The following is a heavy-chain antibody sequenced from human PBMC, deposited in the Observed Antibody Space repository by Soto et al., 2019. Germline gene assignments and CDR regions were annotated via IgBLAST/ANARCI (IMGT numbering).Heavy chain of an antibody. CDR2: ISGGGDTT. D-gene: IGHD2-8*01. CDR3: AKLRDFVVLPAGILYY. CDR1: GFTFNSYC. Sequence: GGSLRLSCAAPGFTFNSYCISWIPLLPGRGLEWVSVISGGGDTTYYTPSVKGRFTISRDDFRNTLYLQMNSLRTEDTAIYYCAKLRDFVVLPAGILYYWGPGTLVTVS. V-gene: IGHV3-23*01. J-gene: IGHJ4*02.